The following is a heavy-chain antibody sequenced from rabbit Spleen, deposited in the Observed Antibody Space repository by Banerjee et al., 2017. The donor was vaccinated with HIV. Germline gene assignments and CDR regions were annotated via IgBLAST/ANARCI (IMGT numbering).Heavy chain of an antibody. CDR1: GFSFNSGYD. Sequence: QSLEESGGDLVKPGASLTLTCKASGFSFNSGYDMCWVRQAPGKGLEWIACSHAGGSGSTYSATWAIGRFTISKTSSTTVTLQMTSLTAADTATYFCARDSGTSFSSYGMDLWGPGTLVTVS. CDR3: ARDSGTSFSSYGMDL. D-gene: IGHD8-1*01. V-gene: IGHV1S40*01. CDR2: SHAGGSGST. J-gene: IGHJ6*01.